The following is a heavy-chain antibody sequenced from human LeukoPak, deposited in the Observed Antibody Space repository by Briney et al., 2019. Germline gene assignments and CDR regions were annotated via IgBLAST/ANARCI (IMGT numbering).Heavy chain of an antibody. CDR1: GFTFTSYA. Sequence: PGGSLRLSCAASGFTFTSYAMNRVRQAPGKGLEWVSAISASGGSTYYVDSVKGRFTISRNTSKNTLFLQMSSLRAEDTAIYYCAKDRRLNWGYYCDYWGQGTLVTVSS. D-gene: IGHD7-27*01. V-gene: IGHV3-23*01. CDR3: AKDRRLNWGYYCDY. CDR2: ISASGGST. J-gene: IGHJ4*02.